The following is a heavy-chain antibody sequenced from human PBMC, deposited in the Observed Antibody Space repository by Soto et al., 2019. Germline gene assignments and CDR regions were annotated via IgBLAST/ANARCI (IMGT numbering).Heavy chain of an antibody. CDR1: SRAR. V-gene: IGHV3-15*07. J-gene: IGHJ4*02. D-gene: IGHD5-18*01. CDR3: SHGYYQYFTS. Sequence: SRARRKRDHQAPGKGPEWVGRIKSNTDGGTTDYAAPVKGRFTVSRDDSENTLYLQMNSLKTEDTAVYYCSHGYYQYFTSWGQGSLVTVSS. CDR2: IKSNTDGGTT.